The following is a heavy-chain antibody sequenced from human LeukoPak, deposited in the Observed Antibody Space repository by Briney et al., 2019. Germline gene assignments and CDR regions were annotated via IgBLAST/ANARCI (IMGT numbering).Heavy chain of an antibody. D-gene: IGHD3-22*01. CDR1: GFTFSSYA. CDR3: AKDIGTDSSGYYFFDS. J-gene: IGHJ4*02. CDR2: ICGSCGST. V-gene: IGHV3-23*01. Sequence: PGGSLRLSCAASGFTFSSYAMSWVRQAPGKGLEWVSAICGSCGSTYCGDSVKRRFTISRDNSKNTLYLQMNSLRAEDTAVYYSAKDIGTDSSGYYFFDSWGQGTLVTVSS.